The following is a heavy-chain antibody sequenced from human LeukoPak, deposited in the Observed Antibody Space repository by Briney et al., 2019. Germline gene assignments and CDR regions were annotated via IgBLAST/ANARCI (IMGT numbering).Heavy chain of an antibody. Sequence: GGSLRLSCAASGFTFSSYAMHWVRQSPGKGLEWVAVISYDGSNKYYADSVKGRFTISRDNSKNTLYLQMNSLRAEDTAVYYCARAYYYDSSGIYWGQGTLVTVSS. CDR1: GFTFSSYA. D-gene: IGHD3-22*01. J-gene: IGHJ4*02. V-gene: IGHV3-30*04. CDR3: ARAYYYDSSGIY. CDR2: ISYDGSNK.